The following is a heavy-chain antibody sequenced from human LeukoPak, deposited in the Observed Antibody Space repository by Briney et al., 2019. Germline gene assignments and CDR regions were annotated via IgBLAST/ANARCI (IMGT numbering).Heavy chain of an antibody. V-gene: IGHV3-30*02. CDR2: IRYDGSNK. CDR1: GFTFSSYG. CDR3: AKDFSSWYTSFDY. Sequence: GRSLRLSCAASGFTFSSYGMHWVRQAPGKGLEWVAFIRYDGSNKYYADSVKGRFTISRDNSKNTLYLQMNSLRAEDTAVYYCAKDFSSWYTSFDYWGQGTLVTVSS. J-gene: IGHJ4*02. D-gene: IGHD6-13*01.